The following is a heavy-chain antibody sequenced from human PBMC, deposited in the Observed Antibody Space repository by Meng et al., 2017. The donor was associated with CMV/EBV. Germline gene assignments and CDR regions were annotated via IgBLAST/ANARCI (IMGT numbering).Heavy chain of an antibody. J-gene: IGHJ4*02. CDR1: GFTFSSYS. V-gene: IGHV3-21*01. CDR2: ISSSSSYI. Sequence: GESLKISCAASGFTFSSYSMNWVRHAPGKGLEWVSSISSSSSYIYYADSVKGRFTISRDNAKNSLYLQMNSLRAEDTAVYYCAKGRSGWQLHYFDYWGQGTLVTVSS. D-gene: IGHD6-19*01. CDR3: AKGRSGWQLHYFDY.